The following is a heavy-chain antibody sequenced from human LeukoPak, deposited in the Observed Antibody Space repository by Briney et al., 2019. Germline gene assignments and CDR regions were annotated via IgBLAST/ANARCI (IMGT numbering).Heavy chain of an antibody. V-gene: IGHV1-2*02. J-gene: IGHJ4*02. Sequence: ASVKASCKASGYTSTGYYMHWVRQAPGQGLEWMGWINPKTGGTSYAQKFQGRVTMTRDTSISTVNMEPSRLTSDDTAVYYCARATAENDHWGQGTLVTVSS. CDR1: GYTSTGYY. CDR3: ARATAENDH. D-gene: IGHD1-14*01. CDR2: INPKTGGT.